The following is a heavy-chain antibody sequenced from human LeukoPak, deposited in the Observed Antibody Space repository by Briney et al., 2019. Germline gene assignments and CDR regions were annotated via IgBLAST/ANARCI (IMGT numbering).Heavy chain of an antibody. V-gene: IGHV4-34*01. CDR3: ARAPISDILTGPPQFDP. D-gene: IGHD3-9*01. CDR1: GGSISSYY. J-gene: IGHJ5*02. CDR2: INHSGST. Sequence: PSETLSLTCTVSGGSISSYYWSWIRQPPGKGLEWIGEINHSGSTNYNPSLKSRVTISVDTSKNQFSLKLSFVTAADTAVYYCARAPISDILTGPPQFDPWGQGTLVTVSS.